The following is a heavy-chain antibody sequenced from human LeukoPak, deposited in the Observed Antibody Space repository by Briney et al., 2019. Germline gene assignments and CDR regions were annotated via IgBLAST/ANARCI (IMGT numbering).Heavy chain of an antibody. CDR2: INHSGST. D-gene: IGHD3-16*02. CDR1: GGSFSGYY. V-gene: IGHV4-34*01. Sequence: SETLSLTCAVYGGSFSGYYWSWIRQPPGKGLEWIGEINHSGSTNYNPSLKSRVTISVDTSKNQFSLKLSSVTAADTAVYYCARGRYGYVWGSYRPSYFDYWGQGTLVTVSS. CDR3: ARGRYGYVWGSYRPSYFDY. J-gene: IGHJ4*02.